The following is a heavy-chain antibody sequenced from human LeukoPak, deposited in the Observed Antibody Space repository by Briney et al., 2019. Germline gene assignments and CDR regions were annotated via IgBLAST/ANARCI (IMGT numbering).Heavy chain of an antibody. CDR1: GYTFTSYG. CDR2: ISAYNGNT. V-gene: IGHV1-18*01. Sequence: ASVKVSCKASGYTFTSYGISWVRQAPGQGLERMGWISAYNGNTNYARKLQGRVTMTTDTSTSTAYMELRSLRSDDTAVYYCARDNARYCSSTSCQSRAFDIWGQGTMVTVSA. D-gene: IGHD2-2*01. CDR3: ARDNARYCSSTSCQSRAFDI. J-gene: IGHJ3*02.